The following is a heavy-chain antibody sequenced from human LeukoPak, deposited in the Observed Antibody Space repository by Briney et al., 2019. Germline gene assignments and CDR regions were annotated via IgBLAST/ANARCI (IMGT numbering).Heavy chain of an antibody. CDR2: MNTSGST. V-gene: IGHV4-61*02. D-gene: IGHD3-22*01. Sequence: PSETLSLTCTVSGGSISSGSYYWSWIRQPAGQGLEYTGRMNTSGSTNYNPSLKSRVTISVDTSKNQFSLKLSSVTAADTAVYYCARGYDGSGYYYRNWYFDLWGRGTLVTVSS. J-gene: IGHJ2*01. CDR1: GGSISSGSYY. CDR3: ARGYDGSGYYYRNWYFDL.